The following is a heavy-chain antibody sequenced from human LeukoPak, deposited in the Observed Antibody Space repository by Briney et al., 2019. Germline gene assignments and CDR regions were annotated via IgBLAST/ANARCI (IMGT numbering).Heavy chain of an antibody. D-gene: IGHD1-26*01. CDR2: LNWNGGGI. J-gene: IGHJ4*02. V-gene: IGHV3-20*04. CDR3: ARERIGGSLDY. Sequence: GESLRLSCAASGFTFDDYGFSWVRQAPGKGLEWVCDLNWNGGGIGYADSVKGRFTVSRDNAKNTVYLQMNSLTADDSALYYCARERIGGSLDYWAREPWSPSPQ. CDR1: GFTFDDYG.